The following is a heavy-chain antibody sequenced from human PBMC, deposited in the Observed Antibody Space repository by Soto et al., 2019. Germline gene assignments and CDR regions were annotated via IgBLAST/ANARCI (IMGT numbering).Heavy chain of an antibody. CDR2: INIDRGDT. Sequence: QVQLVQSGAEVKKPGASVKVSCKASGYSFAGYLLHWVRQAPGQGLEWMGWINIDRGDTKYARKSQGRVTMTRDTSTSTGYMELSSLRSDDTAAYHCTRGTGFWSGYYRYYGMDVWGQGTTVTVSS. D-gene: IGHD3-3*01. CDR1: GYSFAGYL. V-gene: IGHV1-2*02. CDR3: TRGTGFWSGYYRYYGMDV. J-gene: IGHJ6*02.